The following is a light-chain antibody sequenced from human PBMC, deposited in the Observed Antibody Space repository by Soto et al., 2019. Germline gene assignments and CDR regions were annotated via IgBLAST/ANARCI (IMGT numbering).Light chain of an antibody. CDR2: GAS. J-gene: IGKJ1*01. CDR3: QQYGGSPWT. Sequence: EIVLTQSPATLSVSPGERATLSCRANQTISSNLAWYQQKPGQAPRLLIYGASSRATGIPDRFSGSGSGTDFTLTISRLEPEDFAVFYCQQYGGSPWTFGQGTKVDIK. V-gene: IGKV3-20*01. CDR1: QTISSN.